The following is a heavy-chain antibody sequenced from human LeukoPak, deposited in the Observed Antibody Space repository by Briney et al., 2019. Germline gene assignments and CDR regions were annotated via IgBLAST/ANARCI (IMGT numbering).Heavy chain of an antibody. V-gene: IGHV3-23*01. D-gene: IGHD2-2*01. J-gene: IGHJ3*02. CDR3: ARDSVPVVAFGI. Sequence: GGSLRLSCAASGFTFSSYAMSWVRQAPGKGLEWVSAISGSGGSTYYADSVKGRFTISRDNAKNSLYLQMNSLRAEDTAVYYCARDSVPVVAFGIWGQGTMVTVSS. CDR1: GFTFSSYA. CDR2: ISGSGGST.